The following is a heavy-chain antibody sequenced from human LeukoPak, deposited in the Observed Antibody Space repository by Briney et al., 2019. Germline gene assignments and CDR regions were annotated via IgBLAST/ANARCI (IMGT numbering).Heavy chain of an antibody. J-gene: IGHJ4*02. CDR2: IRSKAYGGTT. CDR3: RGIAAAGRFDY. V-gene: IGHV3-49*04. D-gene: IGHD6-13*01. Sequence: GRSLRLSCTASGFTFGDYAMSWVRQAPVKGLEWVGFIRSKAYGGTTEYAASVKGRFTISRDDSKSIAYLQMNSLKTEDTAVHYCRGIAAAGRFDYWGQGTLVTVSS. CDR1: GFTFGDYA.